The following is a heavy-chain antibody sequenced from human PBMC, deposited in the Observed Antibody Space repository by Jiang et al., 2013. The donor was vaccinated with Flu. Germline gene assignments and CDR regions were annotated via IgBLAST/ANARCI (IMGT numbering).Heavy chain of an antibody. V-gene: IGHV3-11*06. CDR2: ISSSSGDR. J-gene: IGHJ4*02. D-gene: IGHD4-17*01. Sequence: SYISSSSGDRNYAASVKGRFTISRDNAKNSLYLEMNSLRVDDTAVYYCARVGANVDYAHFDRWGQGNLVTVS. CDR3: ARVGANVDYAHFDR.